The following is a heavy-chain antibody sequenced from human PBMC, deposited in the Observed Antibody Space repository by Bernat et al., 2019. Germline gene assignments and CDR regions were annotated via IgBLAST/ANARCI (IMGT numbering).Heavy chain of an antibody. CDR3: AKGVGSYTSDWYPKPSFDY. Sequence: EVQLLESGGGLEQPGGSLRLSCAASGFAFTHYAMIWVRQAPGKGLEWVSTITSDGSTYYADSGKGRFAISRDSSKNTLYVQMNSLRAEDTALYHCAKGVGSYTSDWYPKPSFDYWGQGTLVTVSS. D-gene: IGHD6-19*01. V-gene: IGHV3-23*01. CDR2: ITSDGST. CDR1: GFAFTHYA. J-gene: IGHJ4*02.